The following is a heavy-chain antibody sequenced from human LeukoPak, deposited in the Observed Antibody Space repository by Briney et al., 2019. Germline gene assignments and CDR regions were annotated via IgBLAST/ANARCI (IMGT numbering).Heavy chain of an antibody. D-gene: IGHD2-15*01. CDR1: GFTFSSYW. V-gene: IGHV3-74*01. CDR3: AKQVLRAATQYFDY. J-gene: IGHJ4*02. CDR2: SNSDGSDT. Sequence: PGGSLRLSCAASGFTFSSYWMHWVRQAPGKGLVWVSRSNSDGSDTSYADSVKGRFTISRDNAKNTLYLQMNSLRAEDTAVYYCAKQVLRAATQYFDYWGQGTLVTVSS.